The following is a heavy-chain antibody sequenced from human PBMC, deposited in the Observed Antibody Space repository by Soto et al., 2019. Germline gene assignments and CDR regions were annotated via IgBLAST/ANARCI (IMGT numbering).Heavy chain of an antibody. CDR1: GFTFSAFW. CDR3: ARDLSPPGEFLYDAFDV. J-gene: IGHJ3*01. CDR2: IKRDGTVT. Sequence: EVQLVESGGGLVQPGESLRLSCAASGFTFSAFWMTWLRQAPGKGLEWVSNIKRDGTVTHYGDSVEGRCTLSRDNAQNSLFLPLNIQRPEDTAMYYCARDLSPPGEFLYDAFDVWGQGTFVTVSS. D-gene: IGHD3-16*01. V-gene: IGHV3-7*04.